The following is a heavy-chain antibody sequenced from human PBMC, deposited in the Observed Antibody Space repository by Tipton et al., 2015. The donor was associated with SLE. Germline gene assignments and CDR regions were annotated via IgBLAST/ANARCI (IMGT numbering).Heavy chain of an antibody. D-gene: IGHD4-11*01. CDR3: AKDWASVTTSYFDY. V-gene: IGHV3-11*01. J-gene: IGHJ4*02. CDR1: GFTFSDYY. CDR2: ISSSGSTI. Sequence: SLRLSCAASGFTFSDYYMSWIRQAPGKGLEWVSYISSSGSTIYYADSVKGRFTISRDNAKNSLYLQMNSLRAEDTALYYCAKDWASVTTSYFDYWGQGTLVTVSS.